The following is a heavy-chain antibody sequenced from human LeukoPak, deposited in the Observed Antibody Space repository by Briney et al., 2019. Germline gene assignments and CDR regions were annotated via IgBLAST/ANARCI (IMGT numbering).Heavy chain of an antibody. CDR3: ARRFLEWSNWFDP. D-gene: IGHD3-3*01. Sequence: ASVKVSCKASGGTFSSYAISWVRQAPGQGLEWMGGIIPIFGTANYAQKFQGRVTITADESTSTAYMELSSLRSEDTAVYYCARRFLEWSNWFDPWGQGTLVTVSS. V-gene: IGHV1-69*13. J-gene: IGHJ5*02. CDR2: IIPIFGTA. CDR1: GGTFSSYA.